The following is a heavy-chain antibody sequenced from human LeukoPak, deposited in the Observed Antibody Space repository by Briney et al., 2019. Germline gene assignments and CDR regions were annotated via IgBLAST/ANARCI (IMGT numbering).Heavy chain of an antibody. CDR1: GFTFSSYW. Sequence: GGSLRLSCAASGFTFSSYWMSWVRQAPGKGLEWVANIKQDGSEKYYVDSVKGRFTISRDNAKNSLYLQMSSLRAEDTAVYYCATDRGWRTSGYYLYYFEYWGQGTLVTYSS. D-gene: IGHD3-3*01. V-gene: IGHV3-7*01. CDR2: IKQDGSEK. J-gene: IGHJ4*02. CDR3: ATDRGWRTSGYYLYYFEY.